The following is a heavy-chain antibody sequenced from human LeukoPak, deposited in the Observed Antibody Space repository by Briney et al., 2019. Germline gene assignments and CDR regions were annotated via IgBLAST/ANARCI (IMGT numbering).Heavy chain of an antibody. Sequence: ASVKVSCKASGYTFTNDAIHWVRQAPGQTLEWMGWVNAGNGNTKYSQKFQGRVTITRDTSASIAYMELNSLKTEDTAVYYCARESPCSGDGCHARLDYWGQGTLVTVSS. D-gene: IGHD2-15*01. V-gene: IGHV1-3*01. CDR1: GYTFTNDA. J-gene: IGHJ4*02. CDR2: VNAGNGNT. CDR3: ARESPCSGDGCHARLDY.